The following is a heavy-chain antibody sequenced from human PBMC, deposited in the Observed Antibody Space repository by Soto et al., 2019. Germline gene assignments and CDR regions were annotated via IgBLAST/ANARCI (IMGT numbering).Heavy chain of an antibody. V-gene: IGHV3-23*01. D-gene: IGHD6-19*01. CDR2: ISGSGDTI. Sequence: QPGGSLRLSCAASGFTFSTYNMIWVRQAPGKGLEWVSLISGSGDTIYYADSVKGRFAISRDNSKNTLDLQMNSLRAEDTAVYYCAKDLSPREWLVPVGYYYYGMDVWGQGTTVTVSS. CDR1: GFTFSTYN. J-gene: IGHJ6*02. CDR3: AKDLSPREWLVPVGYYYYGMDV.